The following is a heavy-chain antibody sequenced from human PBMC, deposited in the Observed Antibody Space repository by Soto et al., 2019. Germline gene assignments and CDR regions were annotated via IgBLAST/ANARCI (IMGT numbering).Heavy chain of an antibody. CDR2: IFVNGNT. Sequence: SETLSLTCTVASGSVGTYYWSWIRQPAGKGLEWIGRIFVNGNTNYNPSLRSRVTISVDTSKGQFSLNLTSVTAADTAVFFCARSGGSYNFDSWGQGILVTVS. D-gene: IGHD1-1*01. V-gene: IGHV4-4*07. CDR3: ARSGGSYNFDS. CDR1: SGSVGTYY. J-gene: IGHJ4*02.